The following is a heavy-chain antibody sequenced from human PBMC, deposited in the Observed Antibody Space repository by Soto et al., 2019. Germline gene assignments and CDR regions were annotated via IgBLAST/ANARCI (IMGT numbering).Heavy chain of an antibody. CDR1: GYTFTSYD. Sequence: ASVKVSCKASGYTFTSYDINWVRQATGQGLEWMGWMNPNSGNTGYAQKFQGRVTMTRNTSISTAYMELSSLRSEDTAVYYCARGVIGYCSSTSRERRNTWFAPWGQGTLVTVSS. D-gene: IGHD2-2*01. V-gene: IGHV1-8*01. CDR3: ARGVIGYCSSTSRERRNTWFAP. CDR2: MNPNSGNT. J-gene: IGHJ5*02.